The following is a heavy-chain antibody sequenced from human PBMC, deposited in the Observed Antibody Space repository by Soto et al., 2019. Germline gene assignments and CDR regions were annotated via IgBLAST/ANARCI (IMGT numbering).Heavy chain of an antibody. CDR2: ISSSSSTI. D-gene: IGHD1-26*01. Sequence: EVQLVESGGGLVQPGGSLRLSCAASGFTFSSYSMNWVRQAPGKGLEWVSYISSSSSTIYYADSVKGRFTISRDNAKNSRYLQMNSLRAEDTAVYYCARDSEDLRWPDAFDIWGQGTMVTVSS. J-gene: IGHJ3*02. CDR1: GFTFSSYS. V-gene: IGHV3-48*01. CDR3: ARDSEDLRWPDAFDI.